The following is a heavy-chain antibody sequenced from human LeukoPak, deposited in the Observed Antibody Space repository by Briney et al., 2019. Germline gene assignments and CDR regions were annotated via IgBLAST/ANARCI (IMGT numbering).Heavy chain of an antibody. J-gene: IGHJ4*02. CDR3: AKASNDILTGYYQFDY. Sequence: GGSLRLSCAASGFTFSSYAMSWVRQAPGKGLEWVSAISGSGGSTYYADSVKGRFTISRDNSKNTLYLQMNSLRAEDTAVYYCAKASNDILTGYYQFDYWGQGTLVTVSS. D-gene: IGHD3-9*01. V-gene: IGHV3-23*01. CDR2: ISGSGGST. CDR1: GFTFSSYA.